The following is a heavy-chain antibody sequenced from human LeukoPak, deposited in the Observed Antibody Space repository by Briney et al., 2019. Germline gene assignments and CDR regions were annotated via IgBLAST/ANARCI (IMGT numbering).Heavy chain of an antibody. Sequence: GGSLRLSCAASGFTFSSYWMSWVRQAPGKGLEWVANIKQDGSEKYYVDSVKGRFTISRDNAKNSLYLQMNSLRAEDTAVYYCARVVLRFLERLDYFDYWGQGTLVTVSS. V-gene: IGHV3-7*01. CDR1: GFTFSSYW. D-gene: IGHD3-3*01. J-gene: IGHJ4*02. CDR2: IKQDGSEK. CDR3: ARVVLRFLERLDYFDY.